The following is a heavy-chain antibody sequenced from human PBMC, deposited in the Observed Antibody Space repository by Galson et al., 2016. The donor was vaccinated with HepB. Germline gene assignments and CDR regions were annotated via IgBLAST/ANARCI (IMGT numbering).Heavy chain of an antibody. CDR1: GFRFSRYG. CDR2: IWYDGINK. V-gene: IGHV3-33*01. J-gene: IGHJ6*02. D-gene: IGHD2/OR15-2a*01. Sequence: SLRLSCAASGFRFSRYGMHWVRQAPGKGLEWMAVIWYDGINKYYADSVKGRFTIYRDNSKNTLYLQMNSLRAEDTAVYYCAREFRTVTKNSYFYSGMGLWGQGTTVTVSS. CDR3: AREFRTVTKNSYFYSGMGL.